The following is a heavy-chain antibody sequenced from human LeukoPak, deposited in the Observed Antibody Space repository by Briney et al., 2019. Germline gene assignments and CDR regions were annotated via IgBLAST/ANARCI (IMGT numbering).Heavy chain of an antibody. CDR3: TRLASRSLHCSGGSCYSGY. J-gene: IGHJ4*02. V-gene: IGHV3-73*01. CDR1: GFTFSGSA. CDR2: IRSNANSYAS. D-gene: IGHD2-15*01. Sequence: PGGSLRLSCAASGFTFSGSAMHWVRQASGKGLEWVGRIRSNANSYASAYAASGKGRFTSSRDDSTNTAQLKMMGPKNADTSLYYCTRLASRSLHCSGGSCYSGYSGQGTLVTVSS.